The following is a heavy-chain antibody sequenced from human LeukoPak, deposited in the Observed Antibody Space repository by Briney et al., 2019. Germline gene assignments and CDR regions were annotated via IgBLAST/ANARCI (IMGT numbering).Heavy chain of an antibody. V-gene: IGHV7-4-1*02. D-gene: IGHD3-9*01. CDR3: ARERQYYDILTGLPPLDDY. Sequence: ASVKVSCKASGYTFTSYAMNWVRQAPGQGLEWMGWINTNTGNPTYAQGFTGRFVFSLDTSVSTAYLQISSLKAEDTAVYYCARERQYYDILTGLPPLDDYWGQGTLVTVSS. CDR2: INTNTGNP. CDR1: GYTFTSYA. J-gene: IGHJ4*02.